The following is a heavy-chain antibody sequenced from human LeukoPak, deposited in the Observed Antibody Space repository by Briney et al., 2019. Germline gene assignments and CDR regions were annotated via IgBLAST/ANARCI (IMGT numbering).Heavy chain of an antibody. J-gene: IGHJ3*02. Sequence: GGSLRLSCAASGFTFSSYAMHWVRQAPGKGLEWVAAISYDGSNKYYADSVKGRFTISRDNSKNTLYLQMNSLRAEDTAVYYCARVLSHNWNDVGAFDIWGQGTMVTVSS. CDR2: ISYDGSNK. CDR3: ARVLSHNWNDVGAFDI. D-gene: IGHD1-20*01. V-gene: IGHV3-30-3*01. CDR1: GFTFSSYA.